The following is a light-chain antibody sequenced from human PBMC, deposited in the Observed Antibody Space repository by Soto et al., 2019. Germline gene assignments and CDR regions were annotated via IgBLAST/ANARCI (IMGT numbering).Light chain of an antibody. V-gene: IGKV3-20*01. CDR2: GAS. CDR1: QSVSRSQ. Sequence: ETALKQSPGTMSLSPGGRATLSCRASQSVSRSQLAWYQQKPGQAPRLLIYGASTRATGIPDRFSGSGSGTDFTLTISRVEPEDSAVYYCQQYATSPRTFGQGTKVEIK. CDR3: QQYATSPRT. J-gene: IGKJ1*01.